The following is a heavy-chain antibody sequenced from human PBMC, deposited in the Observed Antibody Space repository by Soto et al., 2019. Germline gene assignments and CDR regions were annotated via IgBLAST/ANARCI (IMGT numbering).Heavy chain of an antibody. J-gene: IGHJ2*01. V-gene: IGHV3-23*01. CDR2: ISGSGGST. Sequence: PGKGLEWVSAISGSGGSTYYADSVKGRFPISRDNSKNTLYLQMNSLRAEDTAVYYCAFFFQAEDGIRDVRSVSAFLLNRSSDL. D-gene: IGHD2-15*01. CDR3: AFFFQAEDGIRDVRSVSAFLLNRSSDL.